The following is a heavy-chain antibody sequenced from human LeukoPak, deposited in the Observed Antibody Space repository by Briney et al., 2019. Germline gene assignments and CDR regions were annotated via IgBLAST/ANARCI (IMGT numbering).Heavy chain of an antibody. J-gene: IGHJ4*02. Sequence: PSETLSLTCTVPGVSITSYDWSWIRQPPGKGWEWMGYMYYSGSTNYNPSLKSRDTISVEASKNKFSPKLSSLTPPHTAVYYCPRQSHSAYEILDYWGQGTLVTVSS. CDR1: GVSITSYD. CDR3: PRQSHSAYEILDY. CDR2: MYYSGST. V-gene: IGHV4-59*08. D-gene: IGHD5-12*01.